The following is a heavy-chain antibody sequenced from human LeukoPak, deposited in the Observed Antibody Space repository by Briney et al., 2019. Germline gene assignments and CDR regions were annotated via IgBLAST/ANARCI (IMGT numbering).Heavy chain of an antibody. CDR1: GYTFTNYA. Sequence: GASVKVSCKASGYTFTNYAVNWVRQAPGQGLEWMGWINTNTGNPTYAQGFTGRLVFSLDTSVSTAYLQISSLKAEDTAVYYCARDGDTYYDYVWGRIFDYWGQGTLVTVSS. CDR2: INTNTGNP. CDR3: ARDGDTYYDYVWGRIFDY. D-gene: IGHD3-16*01. V-gene: IGHV7-4-1*02. J-gene: IGHJ4*02.